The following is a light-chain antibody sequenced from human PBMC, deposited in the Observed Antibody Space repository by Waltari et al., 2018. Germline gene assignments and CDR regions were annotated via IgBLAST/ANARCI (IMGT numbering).Light chain of an antibody. CDR2: AAS. Sequence: DIQMTQSPSSVPASVGDKVTITCRASQEINGWLTWYQQKPGKAPKLLIYAASTLQTGVPSRFSGGGSGTDFTLTITGLQPEDFAIYFCQQGNSFPPTFGQGTKVDIK. CDR3: QQGNSFPPT. V-gene: IGKV1-12*01. CDR1: QEINGW. J-gene: IGKJ1*01.